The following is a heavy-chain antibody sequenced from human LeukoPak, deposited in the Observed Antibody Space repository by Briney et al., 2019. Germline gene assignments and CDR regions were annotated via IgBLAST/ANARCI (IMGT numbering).Heavy chain of an antibody. Sequence: ASVKVSCKASGYTFTGYYMHWVRQAPGQGLEWMGWINPNSGGTNYAQKFQGRVTMTRDTSISTAYMELSRLRSDYTAVYYCARAYYYDSSGYFNPYNWFDPWGQGTLVTVSS. J-gene: IGHJ5*02. D-gene: IGHD3-22*01. V-gene: IGHV1-2*02. CDR1: GYTFTGYY. CDR2: INPNSGGT. CDR3: ARAYYYDSSGYFNPYNWFDP.